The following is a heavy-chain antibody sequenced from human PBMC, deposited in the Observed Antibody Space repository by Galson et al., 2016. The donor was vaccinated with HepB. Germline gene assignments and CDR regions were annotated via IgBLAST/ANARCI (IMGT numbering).Heavy chain of an antibody. J-gene: IGHJ4*02. CDR3: VHTDSQVSHVFFAGSGYYFDY. D-gene: IGHD2-15*01. V-gene: IGHV2-5*02. CDR2: IYWDDNK. Sequence: PALVKPTQTLTLTCTVSGQSLQDSKVGVGWIRQPPGKALEWLAMIYWDDNKVYNPSLENRLTISRDASKDQVVLTMTNMDPVDTATYFCVHTDSQVSHVFFAGSGYYFDYWGQGMLVTVSS. CDR1: GQSLQDSKVG.